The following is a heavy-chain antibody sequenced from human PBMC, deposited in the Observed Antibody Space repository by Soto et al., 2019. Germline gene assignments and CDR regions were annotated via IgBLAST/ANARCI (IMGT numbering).Heavy chain of an antibody. D-gene: IGHD3-10*01. J-gene: IGHJ3*02. Sequence: EVQLLQSGVGLVQPGGSLRLSCAASGFAFGNYPMAWVRQTPGKGLEWISTISGTGGITDYEDSVKGRFTVSIDYSKDTVHLQMNSLRAEDTAVYYCAKDRTMARGVRAFDIWGQGTMVNISS. CDR2: ISGTGGIT. CDR1: GFAFGNYP. CDR3: AKDRTMARGVRAFDI. V-gene: IGHV3-23*01.